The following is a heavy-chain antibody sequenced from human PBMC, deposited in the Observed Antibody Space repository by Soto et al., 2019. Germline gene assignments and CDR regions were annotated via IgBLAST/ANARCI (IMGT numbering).Heavy chain of an antibody. CDR1: GGSISSGGYS. CDR3: ARGDIAAAGTPPFDY. D-gene: IGHD6-13*01. Sequence: QLQLQESGSGLVKPSQTLSLTCAVSGGSISSGGYSWSWIRQPPGKGLEWIGYIYHSGSTYYNPSLKSRVTISVDRSKSQFSLKLSSVTAADTAVYYCARGDIAAAGTPPFDYWGQGTLVTVSS. J-gene: IGHJ4*02. V-gene: IGHV4-30-2*01. CDR2: IYHSGST.